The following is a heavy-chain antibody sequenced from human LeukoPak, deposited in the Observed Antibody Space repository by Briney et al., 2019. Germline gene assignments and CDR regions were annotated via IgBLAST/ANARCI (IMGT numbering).Heavy chain of an antibody. J-gene: IGHJ3*02. Sequence: GGSLRLSCAASGFTFSSYAMSWVRQAPGKGLEWVSTASGSGGYTYYAHSVKGRFTISRDNSKTTLYLQMNSLRAEDTAVYYCARGRIVVVPAAIRGDAFDIWGQGTMVTVSS. D-gene: IGHD2-2*02. CDR2: ASGSGGYT. CDR3: ARGRIVVVPAAIRGDAFDI. CDR1: GFTFSSYA. V-gene: IGHV3-23*01.